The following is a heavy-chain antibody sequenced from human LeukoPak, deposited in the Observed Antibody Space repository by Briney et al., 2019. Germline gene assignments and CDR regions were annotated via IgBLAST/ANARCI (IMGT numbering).Heavy chain of an antibody. V-gene: IGHV1-18*01. D-gene: IGHD6-13*01. CDR3: ASSSYSISWWGGYYYYYMDV. CDR2: LSAYNGDT. J-gene: IGHJ6*03. CDR1: GYTFTSYG. Sequence: GASVKVSCKASGYTFTSYGISWVRQAPGQGREGMGGLSAYNGDTHYEQTVQGRVTMTTDTSTSTAYMELRSLRSDDTAVYYCASSSYSISWWGGYYYYYMDVWGKGTTVTVSS.